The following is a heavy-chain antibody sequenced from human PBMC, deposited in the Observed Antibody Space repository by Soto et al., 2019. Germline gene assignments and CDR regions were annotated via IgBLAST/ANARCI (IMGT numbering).Heavy chain of an antibody. CDR3: ARGPPLGY. J-gene: IGHJ4*02. V-gene: IGHV4-30-2*01. Sequence: QLQLQESCSGLVKPSQTLSLTCAVSGGSISSCGYSWSWIRQPPGKGLERIGYIYHSGSTDYNPSLKSRVTIPVDRSKKQFSLNLSSETAAYTAVYYCARGPPLGYWGQGTLGTGSS. CDR2: IYHSGST. CDR1: GGSISSCGYS.